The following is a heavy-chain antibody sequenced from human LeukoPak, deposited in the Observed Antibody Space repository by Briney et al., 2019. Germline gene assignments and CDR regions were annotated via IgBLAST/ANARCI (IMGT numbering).Heavy chain of an antibody. CDR1: GFTFSSYS. D-gene: IGHD3-10*01. Sequence: GGSLRLSCAASGFTFSSYSMNWVRQAPGKGLEWVSSISSSSSYIYYADSVKGRFTISRDNAKNSLYLQMNSLRAEDTAVYYCARESGGFGELLSPTHFDYWGQGTLVTVSS. V-gene: IGHV3-21*01. J-gene: IGHJ4*02. CDR3: ARESGGFGELLSPTHFDY. CDR2: ISSSSSYI.